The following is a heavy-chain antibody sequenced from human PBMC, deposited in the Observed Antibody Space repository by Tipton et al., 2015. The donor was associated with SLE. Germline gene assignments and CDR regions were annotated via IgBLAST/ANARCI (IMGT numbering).Heavy chain of an antibody. J-gene: IGHJ4*02. Sequence: TLSLTCAVYGGSFSGYYWSWIRQPPGKGLEWIGETNHSGSTNYKPSLKSRVTISVDTSKNQFSLKLSSVTAADTAVYYCARQGIAVTGFDYWGQGTLVTVSS. CDR1: GGSFSGYY. CDR2: TNHSGST. CDR3: ARQGIAVTGFDY. V-gene: IGHV4-34*01. D-gene: IGHD6-19*01.